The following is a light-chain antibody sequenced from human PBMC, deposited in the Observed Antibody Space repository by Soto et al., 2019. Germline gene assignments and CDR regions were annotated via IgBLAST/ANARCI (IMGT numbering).Light chain of an antibody. CDR1: QSVSSN. Sequence: EIVMTQSPATLSVSPGERATLSCRASQSVSSNVAWYQKKPGQAPRLLIHDASTRGTGISVRFSGSGSGTEFTLTISSLQSEDFAVYYCQQYNNWLWTFGQGTKVEIK. J-gene: IGKJ1*01. CDR3: QQYNNWLWT. V-gene: IGKV3-15*01. CDR2: DAS.